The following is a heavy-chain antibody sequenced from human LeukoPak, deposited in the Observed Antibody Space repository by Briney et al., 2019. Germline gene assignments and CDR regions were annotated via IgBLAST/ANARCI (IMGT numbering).Heavy chain of an antibody. Sequence: PGGSLRHSCAASGFTFSSYAMSWVRQAPGKGLEWVSAISGSGGSTYYADSVKGRFTISRDNSKNTLYLQMNSLRAEDTAVYYCAKVLVVVTAPYYFDYWGQGTLVTVSS. CDR1: GFTFSSYA. V-gene: IGHV3-23*01. CDR2: ISGSGGST. J-gene: IGHJ4*02. D-gene: IGHD2-21*02. CDR3: AKVLVVVTAPYYFDY.